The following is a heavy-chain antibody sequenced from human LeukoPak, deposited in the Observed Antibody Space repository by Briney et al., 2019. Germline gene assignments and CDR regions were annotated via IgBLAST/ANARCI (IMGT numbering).Heavy chain of an antibody. D-gene: IGHD3-10*01. CDR1: GFTFSSYA. CDR2: LSYDGSNK. CDR3: ARGSPPYGLGTYFDY. Sequence: GGSLRLSCAASGFTFSSYAMHWVRQAPGKGLEWVAVLSYDGSNKYYADSVKGRFTISRDNSKNTLYLQMNSLRTEDRAVYYCARGSPPYGLGTYFDYWGQGTLVTVSS. J-gene: IGHJ4*02. V-gene: IGHV3-30-3*01.